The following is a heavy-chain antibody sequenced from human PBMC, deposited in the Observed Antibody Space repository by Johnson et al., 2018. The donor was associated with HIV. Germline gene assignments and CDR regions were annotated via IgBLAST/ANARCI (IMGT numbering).Heavy chain of an antibody. CDR2: ISYDGSNK. CDR1: GFIFSSYA. J-gene: IGHJ3*02. V-gene: IGHV3-30*04. D-gene: IGHD6-13*01. CDR3: ARVGDSSSWYLGAVDI. Sequence: QVQLVESGGGVVQPGRSLRLSCAASGFIFSSYALHWVRQAPGKGLEWVAVISYDGSNKYYADSVKGRFTISRDNSKNTLYLQMNSLRAEDTAVYYCARVGDSSSWYLGAVDIWGQGTMVTVSS.